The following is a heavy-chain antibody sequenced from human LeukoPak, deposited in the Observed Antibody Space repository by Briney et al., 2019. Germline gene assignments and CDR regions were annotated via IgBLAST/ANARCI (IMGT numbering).Heavy chain of an antibody. J-gene: IGHJ6*02. CDR2: IYYSGST. Sequence: SETLSLTCTVSGGSISSSSYYWGWIRQPPGKGLEWIGSIYYSGSTYYNPSPKSRVTISVDTSKNQFSLKLSSVTAADTAVYYCARYSNTVTTAINYYYYYGMDVWGQGTTVTVSS. D-gene: IGHD4-11*01. CDR3: ARYSNTVTTAINYYYYYGMDV. V-gene: IGHV4-39*01. CDR1: GGSISSSSYY.